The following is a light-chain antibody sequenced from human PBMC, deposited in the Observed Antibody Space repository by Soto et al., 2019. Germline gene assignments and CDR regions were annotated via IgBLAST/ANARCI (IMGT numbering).Light chain of an antibody. Sequence: ESVLTQSPGTLSLSPGERATLSCRAIQSVSNNYLAWYQQKPGQAPRLLIYGASTGATGIPDRFSGSGSGTDFTLTISRLEPEDSAVYYCQQYGGSPTWTFGQGTKVDIK. CDR3: QQYGGSPTWT. J-gene: IGKJ1*01. CDR1: QSVSNNY. V-gene: IGKV3-20*01. CDR2: GAS.